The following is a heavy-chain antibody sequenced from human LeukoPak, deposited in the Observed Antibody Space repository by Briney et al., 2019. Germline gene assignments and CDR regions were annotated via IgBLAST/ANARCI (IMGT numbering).Heavy chain of an antibody. CDR1: GFTFSSYA. J-gene: IGHJ4*02. D-gene: IGHD3-22*01. V-gene: IGHV3-30-3*01. Sequence: GGSLRLSCAASGFTFSSYAMHWVRQAPGKGLEWVAVISYDGSNKYYADSVKGRFTISRDNSKNTLYLQMNSLRAEDTAVYYCAGALPFGGYYDYWGQGTLVTVSS. CDR3: AGALPFGGYYDY. CDR2: ISYDGSNK.